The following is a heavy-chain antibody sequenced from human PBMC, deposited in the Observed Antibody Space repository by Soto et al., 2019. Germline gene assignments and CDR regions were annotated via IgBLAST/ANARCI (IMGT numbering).Heavy chain of an antibody. CDR1: GGSFSGYY. Sequence: QVQLQQWGAGLLKPSETLSLTCAVYGGSFSGYYWSWIRQPPGKGLEWIGEINHSGSTNYNPSLKGRVTISVDTSKNQFSLKLSSVTAADTSVYYCARLEEQRPGFDPWGQGTLVTVSS. CDR3: ARLEEQRPGFDP. V-gene: IGHV4-34*01. CDR2: INHSGST. J-gene: IGHJ5*02. D-gene: IGHD3-3*01.